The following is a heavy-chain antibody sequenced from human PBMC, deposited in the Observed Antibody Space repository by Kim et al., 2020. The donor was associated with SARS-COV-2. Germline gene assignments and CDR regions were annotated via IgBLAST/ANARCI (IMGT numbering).Heavy chain of an antibody. CDR2: INHSGST. CDR1: GGSFSGYY. V-gene: IGHV4-34*01. CDR3: ARGRVGYCSGGSCCVDDFDY. J-gene: IGHJ4*02. Sequence: SETLSLTCAVYGGSFSGYYWSWIRQPPGKGLEWIGEINHSGSTNYNPSLKSRVTISVDTSKNQFSLKLSSVTAADTAVYYCARGRVGYCSGGSCCVDDFDYWGQRTLFTVSS. D-gene: IGHD2-15*01.